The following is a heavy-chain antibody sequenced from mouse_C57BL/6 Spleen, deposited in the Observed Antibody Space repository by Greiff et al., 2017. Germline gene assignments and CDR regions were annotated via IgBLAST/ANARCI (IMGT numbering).Heavy chain of an antibody. CDR3: ARYPLYYGYDGGDYYAMDY. D-gene: IGHD2-2*01. CDR1: GYAFSSYW. Sequence: VQLVESGAELVKPGASVKISCKASGYAFSSYWMNWVKQRPGKGLEWIGQIYPGDGDTNYNGKFKGKATLTADKSSSTAYMQLSSLTSEDSAVYFCARYPLYYGYDGGDYYAMDYWGQGTSVTVSS. J-gene: IGHJ4*01. CDR2: IYPGDGDT. V-gene: IGHV1-80*01.